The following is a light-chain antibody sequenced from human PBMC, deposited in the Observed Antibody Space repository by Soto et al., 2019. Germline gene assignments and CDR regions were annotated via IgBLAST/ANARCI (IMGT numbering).Light chain of an antibody. CDR1: SSAVGSYRF. V-gene: IGLV2-23*01. Sequence: QSVLTQPASVSGSPGQSITISCTGSSSAVGSYRFVSWYQHHPGKVPKLIIYEGGKRPSGVSNRFSGSEPGNTASLTISGLQAEDEADYYCGSSAPSRTFVFGPGTKLTVL. J-gene: IGLJ1*01. CDR3: GSSAPSRTFV. CDR2: EGG.